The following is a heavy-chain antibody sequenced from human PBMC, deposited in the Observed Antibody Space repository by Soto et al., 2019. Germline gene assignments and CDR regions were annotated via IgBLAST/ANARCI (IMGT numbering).Heavy chain of an antibody. J-gene: IGHJ6*02. CDR2: INHSGST. D-gene: IGHD3-22*01. CDR3: ATTQKVVYYDSSGYYRGRSYYYYYGMDV. V-gene: IGHV4-34*01. Sequence: PSETLSLTCAVYGGSFSGYYWSWIRQPPGKGLEWIGEINHSGSTNYNPSLKSRVTISVDTSKNQFSLKLSSVTAADTAVYYCATTQKVVYYDSSGYYRGRSYYYYYGMDVWGQGTTVTVSS. CDR1: GGSFSGYY.